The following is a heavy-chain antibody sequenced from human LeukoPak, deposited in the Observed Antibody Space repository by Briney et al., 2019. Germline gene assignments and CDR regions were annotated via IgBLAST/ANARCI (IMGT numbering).Heavy chain of an antibody. CDR3: AKDLDYGGNLGAFDI. Sequence: QPGESLRLSCAASGFTFSSYGMHWVRQAPGKGLEWVAFIRYDGSNKYYADSVKGRFTISRDNSKNTLYLQMNSLRAEDTAVYYCAKDLDYGGNLGAFDIWGQGTMVTVSS. CDR1: GFTFSSYG. V-gene: IGHV3-30*02. CDR2: IRYDGSNK. D-gene: IGHD4-23*01. J-gene: IGHJ3*02.